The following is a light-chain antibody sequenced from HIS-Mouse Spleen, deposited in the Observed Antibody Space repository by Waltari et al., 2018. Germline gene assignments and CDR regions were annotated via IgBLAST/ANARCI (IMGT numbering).Light chain of an antibody. V-gene: IGLV2-8*01. Sequence: QSALTQPPSASGSPGQSVTISCTGTSSDVGGYNYVSWYQQHPGKAPKLMIYEVSKRPSGVPDRFSGSKSGYTASLTVSGLQAEDEADYYCSSYAGSNNSLYVFGTGTKVTVL. CDR2: EVS. CDR3: SSYAGSNNSLYV. CDR1: SSDVGGYNY. J-gene: IGLJ1*01.